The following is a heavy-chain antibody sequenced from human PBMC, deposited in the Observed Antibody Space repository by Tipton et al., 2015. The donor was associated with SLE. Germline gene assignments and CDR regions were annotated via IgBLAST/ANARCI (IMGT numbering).Heavy chain of an antibody. CDR1: GGSISSSSYY. CDR3: ARREKLEQHFDY. V-gene: IGHV4-39*01. J-gene: IGHJ4*02. Sequence: TLSLTCTVSGGSISSSSYYWGWIRQPPGKGLEWIGSIYYSGSTNYNPSLKSRVTISVDTSKNQFSLKLSSVTAADTAVYYCARREKLEQHFDYWGQGTLVTVSS. D-gene: IGHD1/OR15-1a*01. CDR2: IYYSGST.